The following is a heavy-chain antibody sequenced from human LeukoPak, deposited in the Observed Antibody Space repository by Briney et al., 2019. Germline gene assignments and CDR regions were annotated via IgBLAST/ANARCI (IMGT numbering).Heavy chain of an antibody. D-gene: IGHD6-19*01. CDR1: GFTFSSYS. CDR2: ISSSSSYI. Sequence: GGSLRLSCAASGFTFSSYSMNWVRQAPGKGLEWVSSISSSSSYIYYADSVKGRFTIPRDNAKNSLYLQMNSLRAEDTAVYYCARGGGVAGTDYWGQGTLVTVSS. V-gene: IGHV3-21*01. CDR3: ARGGGVAGTDY. J-gene: IGHJ4*02.